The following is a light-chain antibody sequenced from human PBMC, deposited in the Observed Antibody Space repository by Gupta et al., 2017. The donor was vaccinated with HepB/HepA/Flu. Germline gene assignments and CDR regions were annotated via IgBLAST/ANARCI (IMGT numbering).Light chain of an antibody. V-gene: IGLV1-47*01. Sequence: SNSGTKNVYWYQQLPGTAPKLLISRNNQRPSGDPDQFSGSKSGTSASLAISGLRSEDEADDYWEAWDDSLNGVLVGGGTKLTVL. CDR2: RNN. CDR1: SNSGTKN. CDR3: EAWDDSLNGVL. J-gene: IGLJ2*01.